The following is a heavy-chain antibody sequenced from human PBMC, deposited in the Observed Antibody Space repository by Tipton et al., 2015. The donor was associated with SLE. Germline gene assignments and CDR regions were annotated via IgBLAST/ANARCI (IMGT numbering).Heavy chain of an antibody. CDR1: GDSVSGQS. J-gene: IGHJ4*02. D-gene: IGHD2-21*01. CDR3: VRQRLWSDY. CDR2: IFYSGST. V-gene: IGHV4-59*08. Sequence: TLSLTCTVSGDSVSGQSWSWIRQPAGKGLEWIGYIFYSGSTNYNPSLKSRVTISVDTSKSHFSLKLTSVTATDTAVYYCVRQRLWSDYWGQGNLVTVSS.